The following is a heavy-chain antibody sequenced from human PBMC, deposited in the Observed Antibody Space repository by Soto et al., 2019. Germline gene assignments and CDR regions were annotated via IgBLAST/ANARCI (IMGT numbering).Heavy chain of an antibody. J-gene: IGHJ4*02. V-gene: IGHV1-18*01. D-gene: IGHD2-8*01. CDR2: IFAYNGQR. CDR3: AKDLMPTRTPADY. CDR1: GYAFNNFG. Sequence: GASVKVSCKTSGYAFNNFGISWVRQAPGQGLEWLGWIFAYNGQRNYPQRFQDRVNMTTDTSTGTAYMELRSLRYDDTALYYCAKDLMPTRTPADYWGQGTLVTVSS.